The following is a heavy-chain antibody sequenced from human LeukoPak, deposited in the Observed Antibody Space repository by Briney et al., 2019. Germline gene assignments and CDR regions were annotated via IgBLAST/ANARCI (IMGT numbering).Heavy chain of an antibody. CDR1: GFTFSSYW. CDR2: IKQDGSEK. V-gene: IGHV3-7*01. CDR3: ARRRYRHAFDI. J-gene: IGHJ3*02. Sequence: GGSLRLSCAASGFTFSSYWGSWVRQAPGKGLEGVAGIKQDGSEKYYVDFVKGRFTISRDNAKNSLYLQMNSLRAEDTAVYYCARRRYRHAFDIWGQGTMVTVSS. D-gene: IGHD3-16*02.